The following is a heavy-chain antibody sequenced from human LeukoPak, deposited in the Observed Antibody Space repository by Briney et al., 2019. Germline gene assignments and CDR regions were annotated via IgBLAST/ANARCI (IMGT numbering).Heavy chain of an antibody. D-gene: IGHD3-16*02. CDR1: GGSISSYY. CDR3: ARGIMITFGGVIVTTDLGYYFDY. V-gene: IGHV4-59*01. Sequence: SETLSLTCTVSGGSISSYYWSWIRQPPGKGLEWIGYIYYSGSTNYNPSLKSRVTISVDTSKNQFSLKLSSVTAADTAVYYCARGIMITFGGVIVTTDLGYYFDYWGQGTLVTVSS. J-gene: IGHJ4*02. CDR2: IYYSGST.